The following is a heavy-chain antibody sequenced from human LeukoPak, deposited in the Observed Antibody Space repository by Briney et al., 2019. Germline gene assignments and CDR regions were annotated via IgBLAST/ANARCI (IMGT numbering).Heavy chain of an antibody. CDR1: GGSISSSSYY. J-gene: IGHJ4*02. CDR3: ARSTILWFGELLYWDFDY. D-gene: IGHD3-10*01. CDR2: IYYSGST. Sequence: SETLSLTCTVSGGSISSSSYYWGWIRQPPGKGLEWIGSIYYSGSTYYNPSLKSRVTISVDTSKNQFSLKLSSVTAADTAVYYCARSTILWFGELLYWDFDYWGQGTLVTVSS. V-gene: IGHV4-39*07.